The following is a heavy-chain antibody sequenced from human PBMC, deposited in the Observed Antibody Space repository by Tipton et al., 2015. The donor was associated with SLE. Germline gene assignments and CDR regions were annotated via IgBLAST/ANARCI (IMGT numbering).Heavy chain of an antibody. Sequence: TLSLPCSVSGGSLSNSYWTWIRQSPGKGLEWVGSIFYTGSAHYNPSLTERVTISLDTSKSHFSLRLTSVTAADTAVYFCARRIPHHYYFDLWGRGTLVTVSS. V-gene: IGHV4-59*07. J-gene: IGHJ2*01. CDR3: ARRIPHHYYFDL. D-gene: IGHD1-26*01. CDR1: GGSLSNSY. CDR2: IFYTGSA.